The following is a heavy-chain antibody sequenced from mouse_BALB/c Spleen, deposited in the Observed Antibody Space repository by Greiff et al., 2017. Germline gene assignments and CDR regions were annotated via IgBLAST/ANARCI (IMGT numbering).Heavy chain of an antibody. CDR3: ARDRDYDGYCYAMDY. CDR2: ISSGGSYT. J-gene: IGHJ4*01. D-gene: IGHD2-3*01. CDR1: GFTFSSYA. Sequence: EVKLVESGGGLVKPGGSLKLSCAASGFTFSSYAMSWVRQSPEKRLEWVAEISSGGSYTYYPDTVTGRFTISRDNAKNTLYLEMSSLRSEDTAMYYCARDRDYDGYCYAMDYWGQGTSVTVSS. V-gene: IGHV5-9-4*01.